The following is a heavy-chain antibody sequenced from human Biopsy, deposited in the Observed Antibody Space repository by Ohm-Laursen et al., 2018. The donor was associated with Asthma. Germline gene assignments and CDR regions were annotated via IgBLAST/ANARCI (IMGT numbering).Heavy chain of an antibody. Sequence: SLRLSCAASGFTFSKYGMHWVRQAPGKGLEWVALMWNDGNKNYYADSVKGRFTISRDNSKNMLYLQMNSLRAEDTAVYYCARDPAGYYYFDYWGQGTLVTVSS. CDR3: ARDPAGYYYFDY. V-gene: IGHV3-33*01. CDR2: MWNDGNKN. CDR1: GFTFSKYG. D-gene: IGHD3-22*01. J-gene: IGHJ4*02.